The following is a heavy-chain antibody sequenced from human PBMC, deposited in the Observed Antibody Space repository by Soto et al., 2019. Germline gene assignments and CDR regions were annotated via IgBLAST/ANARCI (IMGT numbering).Heavy chain of an antibody. CDR1: GFTLSSYW. J-gene: IGHJ5*02. D-gene: IGHD2-15*01. CDR2: INSDGSST. Sequence: PGGSLRLPCAASGFTLSSYWMHWVRQAPGKGLVWVSHINSDGSSTSYADSVKGRFTISRDNAKNTLYLQMNSLRAEDTAVYYCAGGTGNIVVVYNWFDPWGQGTLVTVSS. CDR3: AGGTGNIVVVYNWFDP. V-gene: IGHV3-74*01.